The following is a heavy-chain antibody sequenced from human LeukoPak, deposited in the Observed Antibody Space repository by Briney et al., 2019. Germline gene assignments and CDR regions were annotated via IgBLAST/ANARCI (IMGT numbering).Heavy chain of an antibody. CDR3: VLGGFDY. V-gene: IGHV3-74*01. CDR1: GFTFSSYW. D-gene: IGHD3-16*01. CDR2: IKSDGSST. Sequence: GGSLRLSCAASGFTFSSYWMHWVRQAPGKGLVWVSRIKSDGSSTSYADPVKGRFTISRDNAKNTLYLQMNSLRAEDTAVYYCVLGGFDYWGQGTLVTVSS. J-gene: IGHJ4*02.